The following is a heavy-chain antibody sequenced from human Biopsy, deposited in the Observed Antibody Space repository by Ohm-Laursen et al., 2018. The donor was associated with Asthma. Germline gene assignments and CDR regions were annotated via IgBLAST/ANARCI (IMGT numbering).Heavy chain of an antibody. V-gene: IGHV4-59*01. J-gene: IGHJ4*02. CDR3: AGFCSGGNCPDH. D-gene: IGHD2-15*01. CDR1: GVSIRSYY. CDR2: IHYSGST. Sequence: GTLSLTCAVSGVSIRSYYWTWIRQPPGKGLEWIGNIHYSGSTYSNPSLKSRVTVSVDTSKKQISLRLSSVIAADTAVYYCAGFCSGGNCPDHWGQGTLVTVSS.